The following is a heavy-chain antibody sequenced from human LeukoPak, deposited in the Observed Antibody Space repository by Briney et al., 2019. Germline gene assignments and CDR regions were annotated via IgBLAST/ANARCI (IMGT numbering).Heavy chain of an antibody. V-gene: IGHV5-51*01. J-gene: IGHJ4*02. CDR2: TNPGDAET. CDR3: SRPGYRSRYFDY. D-gene: IGHD6-19*01. CDR1: GYSLNSYW. Sequence: ESPKISCKGSGYSLNSYWIGWVRQMPGKGLEWRGITNPGDAETKYSPSFQGQVTISADKSISTAYLQWSSLKASDTAMYYCSRPGYRSRYFDYWGQGTLVTVSS.